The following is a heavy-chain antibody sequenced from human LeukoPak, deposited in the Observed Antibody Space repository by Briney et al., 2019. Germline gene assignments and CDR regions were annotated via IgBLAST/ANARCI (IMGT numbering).Heavy chain of an antibody. Sequence: SETLSLTCTVSGGSISSYYWSWIRQPPGKGLEWIGYIYYSGSTNYNPSLKSRVTISVDTSKNQFSLKLSSVTAADTAVYYCARHGPLRFLEWLLRDNWFDPWGQGTLVTVSS. CDR2: IYYSGST. CDR3: ARHGPLRFLEWLLRDNWFDP. J-gene: IGHJ5*02. D-gene: IGHD3-3*01. CDR1: GGSISSYY. V-gene: IGHV4-59*01.